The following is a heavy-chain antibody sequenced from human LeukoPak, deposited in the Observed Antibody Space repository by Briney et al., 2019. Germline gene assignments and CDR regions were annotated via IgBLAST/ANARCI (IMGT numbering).Heavy chain of an antibody. CDR2: IYTSGST. V-gene: IGHV4-4*07. D-gene: IGHD1-26*01. Sequence: PSETLSLTCTVSGGSISSYYWSWIRQPAGKGLEWIGRIYTSGSTNYNPSLKSRVTMSVDTSKNQFSLKLSSVTAADTAVYYCARGARVTPSYYYYGMDVWGQGTTVTVSS. CDR1: GGSISSYY. J-gene: IGHJ6*02. CDR3: ARGARVTPSYYYYGMDV.